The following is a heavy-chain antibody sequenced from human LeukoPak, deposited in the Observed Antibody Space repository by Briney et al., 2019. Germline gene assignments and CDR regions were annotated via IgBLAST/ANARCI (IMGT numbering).Heavy chain of an antibody. CDR3: AREFVYSYGYAFDY. Sequence: ASVKVSCKASGYTFTSYYMHGVRQAPGQGLEWMGVINPSGGSTNYAQTFQGRVTMTRDMSTSTVYMELSSLRSEDTAVYYCAREFVYSYGYAFDYWGQGTLVTVSS. CDR2: INPSGGST. V-gene: IGHV1-46*01. D-gene: IGHD5-18*01. CDR1: GYTFTSYY. J-gene: IGHJ4*02.